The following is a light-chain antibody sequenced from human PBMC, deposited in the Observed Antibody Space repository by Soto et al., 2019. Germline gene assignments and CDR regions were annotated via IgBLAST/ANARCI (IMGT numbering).Light chain of an antibody. Sequence: QSALTQPASVSGSPGQSITISCTGTSSDVGSYNHVSWYQQHPGKAPKLMIYEVSNRPSGVSNRFSGSKSGSTASLTISGLQAEDEADYYCSSYTSSSTLVFGGGTKLTVL. CDR2: EVS. J-gene: IGLJ3*02. CDR1: SSDVGSYNH. V-gene: IGLV2-14*01. CDR3: SSYTSSSTLV.